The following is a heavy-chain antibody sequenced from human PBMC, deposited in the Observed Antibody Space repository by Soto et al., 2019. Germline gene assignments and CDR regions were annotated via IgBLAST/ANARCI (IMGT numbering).Heavy chain of an antibody. CDR1: GFIFSSFG. V-gene: IGHV3-33*01. CDR2: IWYDGSNT. J-gene: IGHJ4*02. CDR3: ARGSDY. Sequence: HPGGSLRLSCAASGFIFSSFGMHWVRQAPGKGLEWVAHIWYDGSNTYYADSVKGRFTISRDNSRNTVYLQMDSLRAEDTAVYYCARGSDYWGQGTLVTVSS.